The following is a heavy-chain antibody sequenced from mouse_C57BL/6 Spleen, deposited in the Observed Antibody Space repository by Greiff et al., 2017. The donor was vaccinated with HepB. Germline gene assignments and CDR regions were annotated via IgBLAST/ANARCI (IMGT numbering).Heavy chain of an antibody. CDR3: ARGSYYDYDGRPYYAMDY. CDR2: INPNNGGT. CDR1: GYTFTDYN. D-gene: IGHD2-4*01. V-gene: IGHV1-18*01. J-gene: IGHJ4*01. Sequence: EVQLQQSGPELVKPGASVKIPCKASGYTFTDYNMDWVKQSHGKSLEWIGDINPNNGGTIYNQKFKGKATLTVDKSSSTAYMELRSLTSEDTAVYYCARGSYYDYDGRPYYAMDYWGQRTSVTVSS.